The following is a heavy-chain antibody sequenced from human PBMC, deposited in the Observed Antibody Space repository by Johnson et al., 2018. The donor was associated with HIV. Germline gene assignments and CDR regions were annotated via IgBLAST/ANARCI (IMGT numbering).Heavy chain of an antibody. CDR3: AKDIVYGVYGSQGAFHI. CDR1: GFKFDDYA. Sequence: VQLVESGGGLAEPGRSLRLSCEASGFKFDDYAMHWVRQFPGKCLEWVSGISWNSGSIDYADSVKGRFSISRDNPKKSLYLQMNGLRPEDTGIYYCAKDIVYGVYGSQGAFHIWGQGTMVTVSS. D-gene: IGHD4-17*01. V-gene: IGHV3-9*01. J-gene: IGHJ3*02. CDR2: ISWNSGSI.